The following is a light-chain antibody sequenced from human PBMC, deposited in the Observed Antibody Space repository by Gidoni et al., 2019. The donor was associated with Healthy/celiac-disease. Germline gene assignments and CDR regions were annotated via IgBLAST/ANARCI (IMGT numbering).Light chain of an antibody. V-gene: IGKV1-9*01. CDR1: QGISSY. Sequence: IQLTQSPSSLSASVGDRVTITCRASQGISSYLAWYQQKPGKAPKLLIYAASTLQSGVPSRFSGSGSGTDFTLTISSLQPEDFATYYCQQLNSYQTFXQXTKLEIK. CDR2: AAS. CDR3: QQLNSYQT. J-gene: IGKJ2*01.